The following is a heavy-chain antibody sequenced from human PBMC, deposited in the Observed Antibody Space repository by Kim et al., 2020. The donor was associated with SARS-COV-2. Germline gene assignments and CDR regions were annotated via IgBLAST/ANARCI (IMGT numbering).Heavy chain of an antibody. CDR2: IVPSVDIA. D-gene: IGHD2-8*01. CDR1: GGTFSRFS. Sequence: SVKVSCKASGGTFSRFSINWLRQAPGQGLEWMGRIVPSVDIAHYAPRFQGKVTISADSSTSTAYMELSSLRSDDTALYYCARDQSKYCTTDDCYVGDYFQYWGQGTLVTVSS. CDR3: ARDQSKYCTTDDCYVGDYFQY. V-gene: IGHV1-69*10. J-gene: IGHJ1*01.